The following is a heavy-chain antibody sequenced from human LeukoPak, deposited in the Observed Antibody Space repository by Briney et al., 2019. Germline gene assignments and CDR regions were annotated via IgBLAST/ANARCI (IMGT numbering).Heavy chain of an antibody. CDR2: INPNSGGT. CDR1: GYTFTGYY. Sequence: ASVNVSCKASGYTFTGYYMHWVRQAPGQGLEWMGWINPNSGGTNYAQKFQGRVTMIRGTSISTAYMELSRLRSDDTAVYYCAREGPVDTAMVRDYYYGMDVWGQGTTVTVSS. J-gene: IGHJ6*02. D-gene: IGHD5-18*01. V-gene: IGHV1-2*02. CDR3: AREGPVDTAMVRDYYYGMDV.